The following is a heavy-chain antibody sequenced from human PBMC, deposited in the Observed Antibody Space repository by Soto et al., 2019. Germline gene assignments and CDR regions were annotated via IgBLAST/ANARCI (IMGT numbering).Heavy chain of an antibody. Sequence: XATLSLPCTVSGGSIYRSGYYWGWIRQPPGRGLEWIGNIDYNGVTYSNPSLKSRVTISRDTSKNQFSLKLTSVTAADTALYYCGKVLVGATGHTDSDSWGPGTLVTVSS. CDR2: IDYNGVT. J-gene: IGHJ4*02. CDR3: GKVLVGATGHTDSDS. CDR1: GGSIYRSGYY. D-gene: IGHD2-15*01. V-gene: IGHV4-39*01.